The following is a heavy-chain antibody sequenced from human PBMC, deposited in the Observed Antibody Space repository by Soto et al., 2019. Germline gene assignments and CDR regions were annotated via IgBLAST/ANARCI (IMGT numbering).Heavy chain of an antibody. V-gene: IGHV1-69*13. J-gene: IGHJ4*02. D-gene: IGHD2-2*01. CDR3: ARGLVVVPAAEINFDY. CDR1: EGTFSSYA. Sequence: ASVKVSCKASEGTFSSYAIGWVRQAPGQGLEWMGRIIPVFRTANYAQRFQDRVTITADDSTSTAFMELSSLKSEDTAVYYCARGLVVVPAAEINFDYWGQGTQVTVSS. CDR2: IIPVFRTA.